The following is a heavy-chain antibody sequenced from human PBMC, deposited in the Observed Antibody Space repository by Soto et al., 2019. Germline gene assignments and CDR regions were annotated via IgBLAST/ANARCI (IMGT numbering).Heavy chain of an antibody. Sequence: GPSVKVSCKASGYTFTGYYMHWVRQAPGQGLEWMGWINPNSGGTNYAQKFQGRVTMTRDTSISTAYMELSRLRADDTAVYYCARDRCSGGSCDAFDIWGQGTMVTVSS. D-gene: IGHD2-15*01. J-gene: IGHJ3*02. CDR2: INPNSGGT. CDR1: GYTFTGYY. CDR3: ARDRCSGGSCDAFDI. V-gene: IGHV1-2*02.